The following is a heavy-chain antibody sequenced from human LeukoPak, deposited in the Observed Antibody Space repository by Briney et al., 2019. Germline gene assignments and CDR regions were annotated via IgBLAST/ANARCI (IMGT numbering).Heavy chain of an antibody. V-gene: IGHV3-64*01. J-gene: IGHJ6*03. CDR2: ISSNGGTT. CDR3: ARGGVGAVGYYYYYMDV. D-gene: IGHD1-26*01. Sequence: GESLRLSCAASGFTFSNYSMHWVRQAPGKGLEYVSGISSNGGTTCFANFVKGRFTISRDNSKNTLYLQMGSLRAEDMAVYYCARGGVGAVGYYYYYMDVWGKGTTVTVSS. CDR1: GFTFSNYS.